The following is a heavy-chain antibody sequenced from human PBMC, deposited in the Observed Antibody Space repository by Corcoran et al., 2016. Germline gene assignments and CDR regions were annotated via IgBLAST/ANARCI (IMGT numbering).Heavy chain of an antibody. V-gene: IGHV3-33*01. CDR1: GLTFRNYG. J-gene: IGHJ4*02. CDR2: IWYDGSKT. D-gene: IGHD2-2*01. CDR3: ATSNPSISPHY. Sequence: QVQLVESGGDVVQPGRSLRVSCAVSGLTFRNYGFHWVRQAPGKGLEWVAVIWYDGSKTYYADSVKGRFTFSRDDSKNTLYLQMNSLTAEDTAIYKCATSNPSISPHYWGQGTRVTVSS.